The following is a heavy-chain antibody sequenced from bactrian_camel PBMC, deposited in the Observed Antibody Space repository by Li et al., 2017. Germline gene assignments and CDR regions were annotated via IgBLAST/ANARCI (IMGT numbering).Heavy chain of an antibody. CDR1: VSTYDIHY. V-gene: IGHV3S53*01. J-gene: IGHJ4*01. D-gene: IGHD2*01. CDR2: FDSDSHP. CDR3: AADDRGVDSYCYMGYYTY. Sequence: HVQLVESGGGSVQIGGSLRLACAASVSTYDIHYMGWFRQAPGKQREGVAGFDSDSHPSYADSVKGRFTISKDSANNTLWLQMDSLKPEDTALYYCAADDRGVDSYCYMGYYTYRGQGTQVTVS.